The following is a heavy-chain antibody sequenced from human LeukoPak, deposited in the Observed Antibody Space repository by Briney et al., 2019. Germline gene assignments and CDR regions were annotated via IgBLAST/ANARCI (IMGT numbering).Heavy chain of an antibody. J-gene: IGHJ6*02. CDR3: AREVGATFYYYYGMDV. CDR1: GFTFSDHY. V-gene: IGHV3-72*01. D-gene: IGHD1-26*01. Sequence: GGSLRLSCAASGFTFSDHYMDWVRQAPGKGLEWVGRTRNKANSYTTEYAAAVKDRFTISRDDSKNSLYLQMNSLKTEHTAVYYCAREVGATFYYYYGMDVWGQGTTVTVSS. CDR2: TRNKANSYTT.